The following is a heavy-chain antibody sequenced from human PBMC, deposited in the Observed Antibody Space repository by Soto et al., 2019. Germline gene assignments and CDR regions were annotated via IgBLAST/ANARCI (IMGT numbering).Heavy chain of an antibody. V-gene: IGHV3-30*18. CDR1: GFTFSSYG. CDR2: ISYDGSNK. CDR3: AKDTSSGFDY. Sequence: QVQLVESGGGVVQPGRSLRLSCAASGFTFSSYGMHWVRQAPGKGLERVAVISYDGSNKYYADSVKGRFTISRDNSKNTLYLQMNSLRAEDTAVYYCAKDTSSGFDYWGQGTLVTVSS. D-gene: IGHD6-19*01. J-gene: IGHJ4*02.